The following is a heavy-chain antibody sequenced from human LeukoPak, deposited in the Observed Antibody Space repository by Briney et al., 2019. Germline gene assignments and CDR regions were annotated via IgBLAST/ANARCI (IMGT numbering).Heavy chain of an antibody. CDR2: IETKRDGETT. V-gene: IGHV3-15*04. CDR1: GFIFNDAW. CDR3: RRDAHTSID. D-gene: IGHD2-2*01. Sequence: GGSLGLSCSGSGFIFNDAWMSWVRQTPGKGLEWVGRIETKRDGETTLYGAPVKGRFTISRDDSKNRMYLQMTSLRPGDTGIYYCRRDAHTSIDWGQGTLVTVSS. J-gene: IGHJ4*02.